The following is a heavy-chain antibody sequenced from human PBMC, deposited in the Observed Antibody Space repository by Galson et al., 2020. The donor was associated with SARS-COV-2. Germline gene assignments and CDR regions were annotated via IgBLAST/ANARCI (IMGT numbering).Heavy chain of an antibody. Sequence: SETLSLTCIVSGASTTRSDSYWAWIRQSPGEGLEWIGSMFYLGSTYYNPSLESRVTLSLDTSKNHFSLKLSSITAADTAVYYCARVLQGWYFFDYWGQGTLVTVSS. V-gene: IGHV4-39*07. CDR3: ARVLQGWYFFDY. D-gene: IGHD6-19*01. CDR1: GASTTRSDSY. CDR2: MFYLGST. J-gene: IGHJ4*02.